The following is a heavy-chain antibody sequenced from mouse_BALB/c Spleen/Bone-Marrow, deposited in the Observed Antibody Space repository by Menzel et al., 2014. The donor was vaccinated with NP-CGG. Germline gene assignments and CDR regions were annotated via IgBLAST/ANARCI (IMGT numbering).Heavy chain of an antibody. J-gene: IGHJ3*01. Sequence: EVKVVESGPELLKPGASVKISCKTSGYTFTDYTLRWVKQSHGKSLEWIGGVNPNIGGTNYNQKFKGKATLTLDKSSSTAYMELRSLTSEDSAVYYCARGRTAYWGQGTLVTVSA. V-gene: IGHV1-18*01. CDR1: GYTFTDYT. CDR3: ARGRTAY. CDR2: VNPNIGGT.